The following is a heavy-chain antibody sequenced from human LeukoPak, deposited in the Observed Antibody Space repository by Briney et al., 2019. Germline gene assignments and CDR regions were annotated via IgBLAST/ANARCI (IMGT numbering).Heavy chain of an antibody. CDR3: ARTQGRFYGSASYKGFEY. D-gene: IGHD3-10*01. CDR2: IWFDGSNK. Sequence: GGSLRLSCAASGFTFSNYGMHWVRQAPGKGLEWVAVIWFDGSNKYYADSVKGRFTISRDNSKNTLYLQMDSLRAEDTAVYYCARTQGRFYGSASYKGFEYWGQGTPVTVSS. V-gene: IGHV3-33*01. CDR1: GFTFSNYG. J-gene: IGHJ4*02.